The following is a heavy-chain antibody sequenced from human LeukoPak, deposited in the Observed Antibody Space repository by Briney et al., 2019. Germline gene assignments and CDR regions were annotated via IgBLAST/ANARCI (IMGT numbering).Heavy chain of an antibody. CDR1: GFTFSSYG. CDR3: AKDPGIAVAGTLDY. J-gene: IGHJ4*02. V-gene: IGHV3-23*01. CDR2: ISGSGGST. D-gene: IGHD6-19*01. Sequence: GSLRLSCAASGFTFSSYGMSWVRQAPGKGLEWVSAISGSGGSTYYADSVKGRFTIPRDNSKNTLYLQMNSLRAEDTAVYYCAKDPGIAVAGTLDYWGQGTLVTVSS.